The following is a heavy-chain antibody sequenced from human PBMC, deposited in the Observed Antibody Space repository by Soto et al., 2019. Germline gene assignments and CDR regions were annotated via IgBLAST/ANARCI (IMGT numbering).Heavy chain of an antibody. CDR2: VNPSGGHT. CDR1: GDTFTDYY. J-gene: IGHJ4*02. V-gene: IGHV1-46*01. Sequence: QVQLVQSGAEVKKPGASVKVSCKASGDTFTDYYIHWVRQAPGQGLEWMGTVNPSGGHTTYAQHFLGSMPMTRDTYTSTLYLELTSLTSEDTAVYYCARGGHVVVVTAALDYWGQGTLVTVSS. D-gene: IGHD2-21*02. CDR3: ARGGHVVVVTAALDY.